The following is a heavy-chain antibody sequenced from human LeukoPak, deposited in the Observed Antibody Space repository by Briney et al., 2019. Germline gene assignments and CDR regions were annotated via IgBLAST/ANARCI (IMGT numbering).Heavy chain of an antibody. D-gene: IGHD5-18*01. J-gene: IGHJ5*02. Sequence: GGSLRLFCAASGFTFSDYSMHWVRQAPGKGLEWVSCISSTSSCIYYADSVRGRFTISRDNAKNSLYLQMNSLRAEDTAVYYCARGQLWQTGWFDPWGQGTLVTVSS. CDR2: ISSTSSCI. CDR3: ARGQLWQTGWFDP. V-gene: IGHV3-21*01. CDR1: GFTFSDYS.